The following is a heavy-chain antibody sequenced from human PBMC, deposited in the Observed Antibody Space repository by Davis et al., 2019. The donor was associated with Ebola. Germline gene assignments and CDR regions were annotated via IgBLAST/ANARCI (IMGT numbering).Heavy chain of an antibody. J-gene: IGHJ5*02. CDR2: IIPILGIA. Sequence: AASVKVSCKASGGTFSSYAISWVRQAPGQGLEWMGRIIPILGIANYAQKFQGRVTITADKSTSTAYMELRSLRSDDTAVYYCARSITMIVEVGGWFDPWGQGTLVTVSS. CDR3: ARSITMIVEVGGWFDP. D-gene: IGHD3-22*01. V-gene: IGHV1-69*04. CDR1: GGTFSSYA.